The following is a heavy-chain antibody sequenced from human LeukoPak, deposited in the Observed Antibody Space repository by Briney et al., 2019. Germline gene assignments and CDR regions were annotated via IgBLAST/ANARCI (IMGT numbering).Heavy chain of an antibody. CDR1: GGTFSSYA. J-gene: IGHJ3*02. V-gene: IGHV1-69*04. Sequence: SVKVSCKASGGTFSSYAISWVRQAPGQGLEWMGRIIPILGIANYAQKFQGRVTITADKSTSTAYMELSSLRSEDTAVYYCARGYYDSTVKGAFDIWGQGTMVTVSS. CDR3: ARGYYDSTVKGAFDI. D-gene: IGHD3-22*01. CDR2: IIPILGIA.